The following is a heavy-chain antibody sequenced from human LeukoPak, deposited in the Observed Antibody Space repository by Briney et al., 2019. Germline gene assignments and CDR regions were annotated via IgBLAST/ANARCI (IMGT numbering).Heavy chain of an antibody. V-gene: IGHV1-69*02. CDR1: GYTFTSYY. CDR2: IIPILGIA. Sequence: GASVKVSCRASGYTFTSYYMHWVRQAPGQGLEWMGRIIPILGIANYAQKFQGRVTITADKSTSTAYMELSSLRSEDTAVYYCASPPADYYDSRDYFDYWGQGTLVTVSS. D-gene: IGHD3-22*01. J-gene: IGHJ4*02. CDR3: ASPPADYYDSRDYFDY.